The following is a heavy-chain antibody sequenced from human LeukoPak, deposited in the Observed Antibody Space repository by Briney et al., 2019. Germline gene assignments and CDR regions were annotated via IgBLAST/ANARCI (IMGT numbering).Heavy chain of an antibody. CDR2: INTSDTTI. Sequence: PGGSLRLSCAASGFSFSDFYMSWIRQAPGKGLEWVSFINTSDTTIHYADSVKGRFTVSRDNAKNSLFLQMDSLRVEDTAVYYCARDGVLLWFGEFLAGNWFDPWGQGTLVTVSS. J-gene: IGHJ5*02. CDR1: GFSFSDFY. V-gene: IGHV3-11*04. D-gene: IGHD3-10*01. CDR3: ARDGVLLWFGEFLAGNWFDP.